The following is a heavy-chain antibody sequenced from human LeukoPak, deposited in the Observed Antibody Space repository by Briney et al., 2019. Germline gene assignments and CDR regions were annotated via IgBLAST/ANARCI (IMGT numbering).Heavy chain of an antibody. Sequence: SETLSLTCTVSGYSISSGYYWGWIRQPPGKGLEWIGSIYHSGSTYYNPSLKSRVTMSVDTSKNQFSLKLSSVTAADTAVYHCARELPYYYYYYMDVWGKGTTVTVSS. CDR3: ARELPYYYYYYMDV. CDR2: IYHSGST. CDR1: GYSISSGYY. J-gene: IGHJ6*03. V-gene: IGHV4-38-2*02.